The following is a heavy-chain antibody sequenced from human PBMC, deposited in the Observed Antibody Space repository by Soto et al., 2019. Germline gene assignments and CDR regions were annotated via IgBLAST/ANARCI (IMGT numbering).Heavy chain of an antibody. CDR2: IYYSGST. CDR3: ARSRNFDYAFY. CDR1: GDSMSSFY. V-gene: IGHV4-59*13. Sequence: QVQLQESGPGLVKPSETLSLTCTVSGDSMSSFYWCWVRLPPGKGLEYIGFIYYSGSTTYNPSLKSRVTISIDTSQRQFSLRLTSVTAADTAVYYCARSRNFDYAFYWGQGTLVTVSS. J-gene: IGHJ4*02. D-gene: IGHD3-16*01.